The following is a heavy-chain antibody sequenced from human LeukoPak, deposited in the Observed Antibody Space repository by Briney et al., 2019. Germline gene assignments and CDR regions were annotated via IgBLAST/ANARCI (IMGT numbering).Heavy chain of an antibody. V-gene: IGHV5-51*01. J-gene: IGHJ3*02. D-gene: IGHD6-19*01. CDR2: IYPGDSDT. CDR1: GYRFTNYW. Sequence: GESLQISCQGSGYRFTNYWIGWVRQMPGKGLEWMGIIYPGDSDTKYSPSFQGQVTISADKSISTAYLQWNSLKASDTAMYYCARPLIPVAEDAFDIWGQGTMVTVPS. CDR3: ARPLIPVAEDAFDI.